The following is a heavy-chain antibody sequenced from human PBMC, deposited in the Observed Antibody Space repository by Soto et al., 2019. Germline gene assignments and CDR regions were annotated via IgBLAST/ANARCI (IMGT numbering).Heavy chain of an antibody. J-gene: IGHJ3*01. CDR2: IWYDGSNK. CDR1: EFTFSSYG. V-gene: IGHV3-33*01. CDR3: ARGDKGAFDL. D-gene: IGHD2-21*02. Sequence: GGSPRLSCAAPEFTFSSYGMHWVRQAPGKGLEWVAVIWYDGSNKYYADSVKGRFTISRDNSKNTLYLQMNSLRAEDTAVYYCARGDKGAFDLWGQGTMVTVSS.